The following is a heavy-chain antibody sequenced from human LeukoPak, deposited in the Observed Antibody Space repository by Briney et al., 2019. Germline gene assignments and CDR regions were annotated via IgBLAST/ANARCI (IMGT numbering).Heavy chain of an antibody. CDR3: ARDLLNEGNHLDY. V-gene: IGHV4-30-4*01. CDR2: IYYSGST. Sequence: SSETLSLTCTVSGGSISSGDYYWSWIRQPPGKGLEWIGYIYYSGSTYYNPSLKSRVTIPVDTSKNQFSLKLSSVTAADTAVYYCARDLLNEGNHLDYWGQGTLVTVSS. J-gene: IGHJ4*02. CDR1: GGSISSGDYY. D-gene: IGHD4-23*01.